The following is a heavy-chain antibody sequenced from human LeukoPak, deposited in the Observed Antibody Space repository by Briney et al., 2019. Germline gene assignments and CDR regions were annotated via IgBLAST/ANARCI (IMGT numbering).Heavy chain of an antibody. CDR1: GDSISSRSYY. J-gene: IGHJ4*02. CDR2: MYYSGST. Sequence: SETLSLTCTVSGDSISSRSYYWGWIRQPPGKGLEWIGGMYYSGSTYYNPSLKSRVTIFVDTSKNQFSLKLSSVTAADTAVYYCARHVVDSSGYYLEYFDFWGQGTLVTVSS. D-gene: IGHD3-22*01. V-gene: IGHV4-39*01. CDR3: ARHVVDSSGYYLEYFDF.